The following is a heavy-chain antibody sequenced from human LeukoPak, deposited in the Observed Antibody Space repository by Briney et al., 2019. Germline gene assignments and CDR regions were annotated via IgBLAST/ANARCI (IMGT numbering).Heavy chain of an antibody. CDR1: GDTVNTRRYY. CDR2: IYHSGST. V-gene: IGHV4-39*01. Sequence: SETLSLTCPVSGDTVNTRRYYWGWIRQPPGKGLEWIGSIYHSGSTYYGPSLRSRVTISIDTSRNQFSLNLTSVTTADTALYFCARRDIVKGGFDYWGQGTLVTVSS. D-gene: IGHD3-16*02. CDR3: ARRDIVKGGFDY. J-gene: IGHJ4*02.